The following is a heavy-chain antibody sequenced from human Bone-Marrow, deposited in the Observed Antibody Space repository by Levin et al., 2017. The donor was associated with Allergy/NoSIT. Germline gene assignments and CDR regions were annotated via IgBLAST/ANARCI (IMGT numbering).Heavy chain of an antibody. Sequence: HGESLKISCKVFGFAFTTYSIGWVRQMPGKGLEWMGIISPANSKTLYSPSFEGQVTISVDKSTSTAYLQWISLKTSDSATYFCARLDGYTEPSVFIYGLDVWGQGTTVIVSS. CDR1: GFAFTTYS. CDR3: ARLDGYTEPSVFIYGLDV. D-gene: IGHD5-18*01. CDR2: ISPANSKT. J-gene: IGHJ6*02. V-gene: IGHV5-51*01.